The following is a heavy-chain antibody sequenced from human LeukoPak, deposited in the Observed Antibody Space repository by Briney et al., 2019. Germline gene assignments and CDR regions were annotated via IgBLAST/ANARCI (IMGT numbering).Heavy chain of an antibody. CDR2: IYSGGST. CDR3: ARDTGSMAALFFDN. CDR1: GFTVSTNY. V-gene: IGHV3-53*01. J-gene: IGHJ4*02. D-gene: IGHD2-8*02. Sequence: GGSLRLSCVASGFTVSTNYMSWVRQAPGKGLEWVSVIYSGGSTYYADSVKGRFTISRDNSKNTLYLQMNSLRAEDTAVYYCARDTGSMAALFFDNWGQGTLVTVSS.